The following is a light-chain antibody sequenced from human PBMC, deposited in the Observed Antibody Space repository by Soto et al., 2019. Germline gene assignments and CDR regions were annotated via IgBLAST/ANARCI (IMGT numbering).Light chain of an antibody. CDR3: SSYTTSSTRV. V-gene: IGLV2-14*01. Sequence: QSALTQPASVSGSPGQSITISCTGSSSDVGGYNYVSWYQQHPGKAPKLMIYEVSNRPSGVSNRFSGFKSGNTASLTISGLQAEDEADYYCSSYTTSSTRVFRTGTKLTVL. CDR2: EVS. J-gene: IGLJ1*01. CDR1: SSDVGGYNY.